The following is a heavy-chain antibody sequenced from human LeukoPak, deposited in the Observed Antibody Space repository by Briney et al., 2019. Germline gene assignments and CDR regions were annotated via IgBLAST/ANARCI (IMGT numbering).Heavy chain of an antibody. CDR3: ARGLSGYSSSLGY. Sequence: GGSLRLSCAASGFTFTSYWMHWVRQAPGKGLVWVSRINNDGSSTNYAASVKGRFTISRDNAKNTLYLQMNSLRAEDTALYYCARGLSGYSSSLGYWGQGTLVTVSS. CDR2: INNDGSST. CDR1: GFTFTSYW. V-gene: IGHV3-74*01. J-gene: IGHJ4*02. D-gene: IGHD6-6*01.